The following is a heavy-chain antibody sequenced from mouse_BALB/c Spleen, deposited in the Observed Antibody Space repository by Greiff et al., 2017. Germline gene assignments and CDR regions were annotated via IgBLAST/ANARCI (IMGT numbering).Heavy chain of an antibody. CDR1: GFSLTSYG. D-gene: IGHD1-1*01. V-gene: IGHV2-2*02. J-gene: IGHJ4*01. Sequence: SGPGLVQPSQSLSITCTVSGFSLTSYGVHWVRQSPGKGLEWLGVIWSGGSTDYNAAFISRLSISKDNSKSQVFFKMNRLQANDTAIYYCARNGGSSLYYYAMDYWGQGTSVTVSS. CDR2: IWSGGST. CDR3: ARNGGSSLYYYAMDY.